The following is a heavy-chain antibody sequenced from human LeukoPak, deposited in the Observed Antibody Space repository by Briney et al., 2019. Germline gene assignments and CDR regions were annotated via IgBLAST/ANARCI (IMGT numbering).Heavy chain of an antibody. CDR1: GGTISSYY. J-gene: IGHJ5*02. Sequence: SETLSLTCTVSGGTISSYYWSWIRQPPGKGLEWIGYIYYSGSTNYNPSLKSRVTISVDTSKNQFSLKLSSVTAADTAVYYCARGGVVPTADWFDPWGQGTLVAVSS. CDR3: ARGGVVPTADWFDP. CDR2: IYYSGST. D-gene: IGHD2-21*01. V-gene: IGHV4-59*08.